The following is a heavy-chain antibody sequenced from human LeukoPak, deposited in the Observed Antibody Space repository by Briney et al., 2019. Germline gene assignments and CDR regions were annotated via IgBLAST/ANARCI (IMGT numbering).Heavy chain of an antibody. CDR2: INPRGGNT. J-gene: IGHJ4*02. CDR1: GYTFTSYD. D-gene: IGHD3-22*01. Sequence: GASVKVSCKASGYTFTSYDINWVRQATGQGLEWMGIINPRGGNTTYAQKFQGRVTMTRDMSTSTVYMELSSLRSEDTAVYYCARDPSYDSSGYYYGYFDYWGQGTLVTVSS. V-gene: IGHV1-46*01. CDR3: ARDPSYDSSGYYYGYFDY.